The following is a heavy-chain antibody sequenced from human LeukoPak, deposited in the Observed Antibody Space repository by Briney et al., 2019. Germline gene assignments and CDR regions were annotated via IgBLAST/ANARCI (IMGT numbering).Heavy chain of an antibody. V-gene: IGHV3-9*01. CDR2: ISWNSGSK. D-gene: IGHD2-2*01. CDR3: ARDFYCSRTSCYRFDY. J-gene: IGHJ4*02. Sequence: PGGSLRLSCAASGFKFDDYPMHWVRQRPGKGLEWVSGISWNSGSKDYADSVKGRFTISRDNAKNSLYLQMNSLRAEDTAVYYCARDFYCSRTSCYRFDYWGLGTLVTVSS. CDR1: GFKFDDYP.